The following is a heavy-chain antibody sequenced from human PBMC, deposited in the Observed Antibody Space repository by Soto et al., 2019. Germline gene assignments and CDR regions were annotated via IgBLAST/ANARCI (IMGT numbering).Heavy chain of an antibody. Sequence: SETLSLTCTVSGGSVSSGSYYWSWIRQPPGKGLEWIGCIYYSGSTNYNPSLKSRVTISVDTSKNQFSLKLSSVTAADTAVYYCARATLGARYYYDSSGYHIRGAFDIWGQGTRVTVSS. D-gene: IGHD3-22*01. CDR3: ARATLGARYYYDSSGYHIRGAFDI. V-gene: IGHV4-61*01. CDR2: IYYSGST. CDR1: GGSVSSGSYY. J-gene: IGHJ3*02.